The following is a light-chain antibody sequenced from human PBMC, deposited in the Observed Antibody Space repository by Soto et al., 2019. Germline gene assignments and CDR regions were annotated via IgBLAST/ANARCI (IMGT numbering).Light chain of an antibody. CDR3: QSYDSSLSGYV. J-gene: IGLJ1*01. V-gene: IGLV1-51*02. CDR1: SSSIGSNY. CDR2: ENN. Sequence: QSALTQPPSVSAAPGQKVTISCSGSSSSIGSNYVSWFQQLPGTAPKLLISENNKRPSGIPDRFSGSKSGTSASLAITGLQAEDEADYYCQSYDSSLSGYVFGTGTKVTVL.